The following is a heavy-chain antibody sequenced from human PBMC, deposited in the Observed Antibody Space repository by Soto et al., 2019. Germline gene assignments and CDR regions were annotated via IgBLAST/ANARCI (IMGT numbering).Heavy chain of an antibody. CDR1: GYSFTSYW. CDR3: ARLPYYYVSGSYYNGKDYYYYYGMDV. V-gene: IGHV5-10-1*01. J-gene: IGHJ6*02. CDR2: IDPSDSYT. Sequence: PGESLKISCKGSGYSFTSYWISWVRQMPGKGLEWMGRIDPSDSYTNYSPSFQGHVTILADKSISTAYLQWSSLKASDTAMYYCARLPYYYVSGSYYNGKDYYYYYGMDVWGQGTTVTVSS. D-gene: IGHD3-10*01.